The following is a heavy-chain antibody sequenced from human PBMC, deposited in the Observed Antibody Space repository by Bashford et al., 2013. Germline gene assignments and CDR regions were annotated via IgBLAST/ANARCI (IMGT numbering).Heavy chain of an antibody. J-gene: IGHJ5*02. CDR2: DKRPGGET. V-gene: IGHV1-69*10. Sequence: VASVKVSCKASGGTFSSYAISWVRQAPGQGLEWMAWDKRPGGETIYAQKFQGRVTMTEDTSTDTAYMELSSLRSEDTAVYYCATLEPITIFGVEPENWFDPWGQGTLVTVSS. CDR3: ATLEPITIFGVEPENWFDP. CDR1: GGTFSSYA. D-gene: IGHD3-3*01.